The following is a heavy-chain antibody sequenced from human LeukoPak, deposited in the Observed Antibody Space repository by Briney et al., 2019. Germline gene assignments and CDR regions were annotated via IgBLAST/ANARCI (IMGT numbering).Heavy chain of an antibody. D-gene: IGHD1-7*01. V-gene: IGHV4-59*12. CDR1: GGSISSYY. J-gene: IGHJ3*02. Sequence: SETLSLTCTVSGGSISSYYWSWIRQPPGKGLEWIGYIYYSGTTYYNPSLKSQITISVDMSKNQFSLKLSSVTAADTAVYYCARAFNWNYVTAFDIWGQGTMVTVSS. CDR3: ARAFNWNYVTAFDI. CDR2: IYYSGTT.